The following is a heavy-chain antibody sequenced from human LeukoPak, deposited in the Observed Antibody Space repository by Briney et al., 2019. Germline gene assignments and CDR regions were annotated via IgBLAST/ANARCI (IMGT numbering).Heavy chain of an antibody. CDR1: EYTFTGYY. CDR2: INPNSGGT. CDR3: RTDRYGDYGDYIDY. D-gene: IGHD4-17*01. J-gene: IGHJ4*02. Sequence: GASVTVSCKASEYTFTGYYMHWVRQAPGQGLEWMGWINPNSGGTNYAQKFQGRVTMTRDTSISTAYMELSRLKSDDTAVYYCRTDRYGDYGDYIDYWGQGTLVTVSS. V-gene: IGHV1-2*02.